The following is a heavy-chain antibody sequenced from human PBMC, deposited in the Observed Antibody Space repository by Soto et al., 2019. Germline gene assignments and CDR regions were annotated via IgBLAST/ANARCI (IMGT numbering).Heavy chain of an antibody. D-gene: IGHD3-3*01. CDR2: IYYSGST. J-gene: IGHJ5*02. V-gene: IGHV4-30-4*01. Sequence: QVQLQESGPGLVKPSQTLSLTCTVSGGSISSGDYYWSLIRQPPGKGLEWIGYIYYSGSTYYNTSLKSRVTISVDTSKNQYSLKLSSVTAADTAVYYCARARGTTIFEEGRSRWFDPWGQGTLVTVSS. CDR1: GGSISSGDYY. CDR3: ARARGTTIFEEGRSRWFDP.